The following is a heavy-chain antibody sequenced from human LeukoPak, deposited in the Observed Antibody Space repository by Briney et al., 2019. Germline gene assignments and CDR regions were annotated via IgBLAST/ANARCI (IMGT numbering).Heavy chain of an antibody. CDR2: MNPNRGNT. D-gene: IGHD3-10*01. CDR3: ARDPWFGELVYADTGDAFDI. J-gene: IGHJ3*02. CDR1: VYTFASYD. V-gene: IGHV1-8*01. Sequence: ASVKVSCKASVYTFASYDINGVRQATGQGLEWRGGMNPNRGNTGYAQKFQGRVTMPRNTSISTASMELSSLRSEDTAVYYCARDPWFGELVYADTGDAFDIWGQGTMVTVSS.